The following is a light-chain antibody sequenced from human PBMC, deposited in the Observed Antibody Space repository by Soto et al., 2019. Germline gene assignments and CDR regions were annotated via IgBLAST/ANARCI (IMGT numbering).Light chain of an antibody. CDR1: QSVSSN. J-gene: IGKJ5*01. Sequence: IVLTQSPATLSVSPGERATLSCRASQSVSSNLAWYQQKPGQAPRLLIYDASSRATGIPDRFSGSGSGTDFTLTISRLEPEDFAVYYCQQYGNSPITFGQGTRLEIK. CDR3: QQYGNSPIT. CDR2: DAS. V-gene: IGKV3-20*01.